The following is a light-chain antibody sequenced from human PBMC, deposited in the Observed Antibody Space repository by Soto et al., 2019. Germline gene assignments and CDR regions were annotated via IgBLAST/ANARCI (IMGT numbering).Light chain of an antibody. CDR1: KLGDKY. Sequence: SYELTQPPSVSVSPGQTASITCSGDKLGDKYACWYQQKPGQSPVLVIYQNNKRPSGIPERFSGSNSGNTATLTISGTQAMDEADYHCQAWGSSIVVFGGGTKVTVL. CDR3: QAWGSSIVV. V-gene: IGLV3-1*01. CDR2: QNN. J-gene: IGLJ2*01.